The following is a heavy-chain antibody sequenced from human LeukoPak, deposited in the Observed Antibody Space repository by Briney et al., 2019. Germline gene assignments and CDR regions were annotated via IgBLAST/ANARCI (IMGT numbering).Heavy chain of an antibody. CDR1: GYSLTELS. V-gene: IGHV1-24*01. J-gene: IGHJ1*01. CDR3: AMGDPYQLLEE. CDR2: FDLVQGET. D-gene: IGHD2-2*01. Sequence: GAPVKVSCKVSGYSLTELSRYWLRQAPGKGLEWMGGFDLVQGETIYAQKFEGRLTMTEDTSTDTAYMDLTSLRPDDTAVYYCAMGDPYQLLEEWGQGTLVTVSS.